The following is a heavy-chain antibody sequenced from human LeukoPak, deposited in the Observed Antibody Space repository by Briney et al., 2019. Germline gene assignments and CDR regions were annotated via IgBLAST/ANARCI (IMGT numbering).Heavy chain of an antibody. CDR3: AKRGVVIRVILVGFHKEANYFDS. CDR1: GFTLSNYG. Sequence: QTGGSLRLSCAVSGFTLSNYGMSWVRQAPGKGLEWVAGISDSGGRTNYADSVKGRFSISRDNPKNTLYLQMNSLRAEDTAVYFCAKRGVVIRVILVGFHKEANYFDSWGQGALVTVSS. J-gene: IGHJ4*02. D-gene: IGHD3-22*01. CDR2: ISDSGGRT. V-gene: IGHV3-23*01.